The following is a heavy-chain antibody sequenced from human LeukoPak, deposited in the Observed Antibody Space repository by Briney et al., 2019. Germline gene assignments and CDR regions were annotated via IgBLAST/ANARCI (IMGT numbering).Heavy chain of an antibody. CDR2: ISSSGSTI. Sequence: GGSLRLSCAASGFTFSSYEMNWVRQAPGKGLECVSYISSSGSTIYYADSVKGRFTISRDNAKNSLYLQMNSLRAEDTAVYYCARQTMVRGVPLYYYYYMDVWGKGTTVTVSS. J-gene: IGHJ6*03. CDR1: GFTFSSYE. CDR3: ARQTMVRGVPLYYYYYMDV. D-gene: IGHD3-10*01. V-gene: IGHV3-48*03.